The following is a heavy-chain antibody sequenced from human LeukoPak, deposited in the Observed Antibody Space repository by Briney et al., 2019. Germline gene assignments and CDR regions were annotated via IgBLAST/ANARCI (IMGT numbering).Heavy chain of an antibody. CDR2: IYHSGST. CDR3: ARGVHSWYDSSGYYYPRYYYYGMDV. D-gene: IGHD3-22*01. J-gene: IGHJ6*04. Sequence: SQTLSLTCAVSGGSISSGGYSWSCIRQPPGKGLEWIGYIYHSGSTYYNPSLKSRVTISVDRSNNQFSLKLSSVTAADTAVYYCARGVHSWYDSSGYYYPRYYYYGMDVWGEGTADPVSS. V-gene: IGHV4-30-2*01. CDR1: GGSISSGGYS.